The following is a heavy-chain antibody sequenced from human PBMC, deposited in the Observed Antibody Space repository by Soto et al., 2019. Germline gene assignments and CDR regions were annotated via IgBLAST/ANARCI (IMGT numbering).Heavy chain of an antibody. CDR1: GFTFSSYS. V-gene: IGHV3-21*01. D-gene: IGHD2-15*01. CDR3: ARYCSGGSCYYYGMDV. Sequence: EVQLVESGGGLVKPGGSLRLSCAASGFTFSSYSMNWVRQAPGKGLEWVSSISSSSSYIYYADSVKGRFTISRDNAKNAQYLQMNSLRAEDTAVYYCARYCSGGSCYYYGMDVWGQGTTVTVSS. J-gene: IGHJ6*02. CDR2: ISSSSSYI.